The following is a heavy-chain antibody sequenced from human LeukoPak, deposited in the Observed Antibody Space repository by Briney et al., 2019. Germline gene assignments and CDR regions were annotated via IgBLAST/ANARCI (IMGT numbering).Heavy chain of an antibody. Sequence: SETLSLTCTVSGGSISSYYWSWIRQPPGKGLEWIGYIYYSGSTNYNPSLKSRVTISVDTSKNQFSLKLSSVTAADTAVYYCARHEPLENWFDPWGQGTLVTVSS. CDR1: GGSISSYY. CDR2: IYYSGST. D-gene: IGHD1-1*01. J-gene: IGHJ5*02. CDR3: ARHEPLENWFDP. V-gene: IGHV4-59*08.